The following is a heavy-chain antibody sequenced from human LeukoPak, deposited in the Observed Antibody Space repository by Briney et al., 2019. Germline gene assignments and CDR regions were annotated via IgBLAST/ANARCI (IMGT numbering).Heavy chain of an antibody. Sequence: SVKVSCKASGYTFTSYGISWVRQAPGQGLEWMGRIIPIFGTANYAQNVQGRVTITTDESTSTAYMELSSLRSEDTAVYYCARGEVADDYYYYYYMDVWGKGTTVTVSS. V-gene: IGHV1-69*05. J-gene: IGHJ6*03. CDR3: ARGEVADDYYYYYYMDV. CDR1: GYTFTSYG. CDR2: IIPIFGTA. D-gene: IGHD6-13*01.